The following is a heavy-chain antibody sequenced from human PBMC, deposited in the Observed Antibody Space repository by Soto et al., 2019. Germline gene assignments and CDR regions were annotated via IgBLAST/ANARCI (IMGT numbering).Heavy chain of an antibody. CDR1: GFTFSSYA. D-gene: IGHD3-22*01. J-gene: IGHJ6*02. V-gene: IGHV3-23*01. CDR3: AKGIVVVITSHYYYYYGMDV. CDR2: ISGSGGST. Sequence: EVQLLESGGGLVQPGGSLRLSCAASGFTFSSYAMSWVRQAPGKGLEWVSAISGSGGSTYYADSVKGRFTISRDNSKNTLYLQMNSLRAEDTAVYYCAKGIVVVITSHYYYYYGMDVWGQGNTVTVSS.